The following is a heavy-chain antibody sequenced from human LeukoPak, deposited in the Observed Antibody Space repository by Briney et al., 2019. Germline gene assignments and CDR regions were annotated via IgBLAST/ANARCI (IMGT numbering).Heavy chain of an antibody. CDR1: GGSISSYY. J-gene: IGHJ3*02. CDR2: IYTSGST. V-gene: IGHV4-4*07. CDR3: ARDGAPGVEMATINAFDI. D-gene: IGHD5-24*01. Sequence: PSETLSLTCTVSGGSISSYYRSWIRQPAGKGLEWIGRIYTSGSTNYNPSLKSRVTMSVDTSKNQFSLKLSSVTAADTAVYYCARDGAPGVEMATINAFDIWGQGTMVTVSS.